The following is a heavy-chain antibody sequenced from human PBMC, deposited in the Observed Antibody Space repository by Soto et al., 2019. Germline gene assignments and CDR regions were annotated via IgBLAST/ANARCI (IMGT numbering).Heavy chain of an antibody. D-gene: IGHD5-18*01. J-gene: IGHJ3*01. CDR2: INSNGGST. CDR1: GFTFSSYA. Sequence: GWSLRLSCAASGFTFSSYAMHWVRQAPGKGLEYVSTINSNGGSTYYANSVKGRFTISRDNSKNTLYLQMGSLRAEDMAVYHCARGASAYSYRSPAFDLWG. CDR3: ARGASAYSYRSPAFDL. V-gene: IGHV3-64*01.